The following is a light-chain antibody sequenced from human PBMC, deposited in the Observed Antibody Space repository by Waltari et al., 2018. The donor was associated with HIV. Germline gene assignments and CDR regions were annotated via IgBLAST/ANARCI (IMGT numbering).Light chain of an antibody. CDR2: QDT. CDR3: QSAHNSDVI. Sequence: SYELTQPPSVSVPPGQTAKIMCPGDLSPRHYVYWYQQKAGRAPVMIIFQDTQRPSDIPARFSASSAGTTATLTISGVQAEDEADYFCQSAHNSDVIFGGGTKLTVL. V-gene: IGLV3-25*03. J-gene: IGLJ2*01. CDR1: LSPRHY.